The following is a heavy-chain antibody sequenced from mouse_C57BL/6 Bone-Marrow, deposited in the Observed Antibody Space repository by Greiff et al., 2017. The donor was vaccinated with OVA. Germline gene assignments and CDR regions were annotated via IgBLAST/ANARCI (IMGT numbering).Heavy chain of an antibody. CDR2: ISYSGST. D-gene: IGHD2-4*01. CDR3: ARENYDFYFDY. CDR1: GYSITSGYD. J-gene: IGHJ2*01. Sequence: EVQVVESGPGMVKPSQSLSLTCTVTGYSITSGYDWHWIRHFPGNKLEWMGYISYSGSTNYNPSLKSRISITHDTSKNHFFLKLNSVTTEDTATYYCARENYDFYFDYWGQGTTLTVSS. V-gene: IGHV3-1*01.